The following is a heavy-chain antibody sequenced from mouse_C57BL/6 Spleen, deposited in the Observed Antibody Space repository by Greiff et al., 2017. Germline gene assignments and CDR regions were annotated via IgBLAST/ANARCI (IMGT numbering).Heavy chain of an antibody. Sequence: QVQLQPPGAELVMPGASVTLSCKASGYTFTSYWMHWVTQRPGQGLEWIGEIDPSDSYTNYNQKFKGKSTLTVDKSSSTAYMQLSSLTSEDSAFYYCARSVGTVGVLYYYAMDYWGQGTSVTVSS. CDR3: ARSVGTVGVLYYYAMDY. J-gene: IGHJ4*01. CDR2: IDPSDSYT. V-gene: IGHV1-69*01. CDR1: GYTFTSYW. D-gene: IGHD1-1*01.